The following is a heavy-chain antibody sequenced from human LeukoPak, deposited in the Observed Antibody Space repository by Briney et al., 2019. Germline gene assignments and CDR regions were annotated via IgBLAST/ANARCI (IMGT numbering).Heavy chain of an antibody. D-gene: IGHD3-9*01. J-gene: IGHJ4*02. CDR1: GFTFSNAW. Sequence: PGGSLRLSCAASGFTFSNAWMSWFRQAPGKGLEWVGFIRSKPYGGTTEYAASVKGRFTISRDDSKTIAYLQMNSLKTEDTAVYYCTRGYDVLTGLSYFDYWGQGALVTVSS. CDR3: TRGYDVLTGLSYFDY. CDR2: IRSKPYGGTT. V-gene: IGHV3-49*03.